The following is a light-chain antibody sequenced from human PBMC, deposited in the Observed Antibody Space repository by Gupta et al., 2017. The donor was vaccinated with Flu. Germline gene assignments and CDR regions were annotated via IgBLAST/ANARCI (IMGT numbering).Light chain of an antibody. CDR1: QDIRDD. CDR2: AAS. CDR3: RQHGTSPPT. J-gene: IGKJ1*01. Sequence: DIQVTQSPSSLSASVGDRVSITCRASQDIRDDLAWYQQKPGKPPKSLIYAASNLHSGVPSRFSGSGFGIEFTLTISSLQPEDSATYYCRQHGTSPPTFGQGTEVDIK. V-gene: IGKV1-17*01.